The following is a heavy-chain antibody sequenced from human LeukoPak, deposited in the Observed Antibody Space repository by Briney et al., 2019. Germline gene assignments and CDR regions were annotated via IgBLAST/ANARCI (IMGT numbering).Heavy chain of an antibody. CDR2: IYSGGST. J-gene: IGHJ4*02. D-gene: IGHD5-12*01. CDR3: ARAGLRLLYFDY. Sequence: PGGSLRLSCAASGFTVSSNYMSWVRQAPGKGLEWVSVIYSGGSTYYADSVKGRFTISRDNSKNTLYLQMNSLGAEDTAVYYCARAGLRLLYFDYWGQGTLVTVSS. V-gene: IGHV3-66*01. CDR1: GFTVSSNY.